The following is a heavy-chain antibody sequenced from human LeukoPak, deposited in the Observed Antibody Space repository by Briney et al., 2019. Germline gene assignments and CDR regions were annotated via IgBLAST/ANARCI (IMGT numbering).Heavy chain of an antibody. V-gene: IGHV4-59*01. D-gene: IGHD4-23*01. CDR2: IDYSGST. Sequence: SETLSLTCTVSGDSISIYYWNWIRQPPGKGLEWIGYIDYSGSTNYNPSLKSRVTISVDTSKSQFSLKMRSVTAADTAVYYCARVYRWAFDYWGQGTLVTVSS. J-gene: IGHJ4*02. CDR1: GDSISIYY. CDR3: ARVYRWAFDY.